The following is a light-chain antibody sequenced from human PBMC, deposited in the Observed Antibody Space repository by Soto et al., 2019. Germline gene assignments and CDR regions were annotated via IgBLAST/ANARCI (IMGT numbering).Light chain of an antibody. Sequence: DIVMTQSPLSLPVTPGEPASISCRSSQSPLHSNGNNYLGWYLQKPGQSPQLLIYVGSNRASGVPGRYKGSGSGTDFKLKICRGEAEDVGVFYMLPARQTPRAFRPGTKVEIK. V-gene: IGKV2-28*01. J-gene: IGKJ1*01. CDR2: VGS. CDR1: QSPLHSNGNNY. CDR3: LPARQTPRA.